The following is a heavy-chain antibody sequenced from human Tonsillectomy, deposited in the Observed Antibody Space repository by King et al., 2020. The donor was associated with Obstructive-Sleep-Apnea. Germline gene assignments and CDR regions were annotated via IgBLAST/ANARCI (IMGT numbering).Heavy chain of an antibody. CDR1: GFTVTDAW. J-gene: IGHJ4*02. CDR3: TTDEGFSDYGDSEVSGAQYSFDF. CDR2: IQSKTGGGTT. Sequence: VQLVESGGGLVKPGGSLRLSCAASGFTVTDAWMSWVRQAPGKGLEWDGRIQSKTGGGTTDYAAPVKGRFTIARDDSKNTLYLQMNSLKTEDTAVYFCTTDEGFSDYGDSEVSGAQYSFDFWGQGTLVTVSS. D-gene: IGHD4-17*01. V-gene: IGHV3-15*01.